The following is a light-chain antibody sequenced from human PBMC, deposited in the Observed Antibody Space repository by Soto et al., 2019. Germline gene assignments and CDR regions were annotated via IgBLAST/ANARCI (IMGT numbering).Light chain of an antibody. V-gene: IGKV1-12*01. J-gene: IGKJ4*01. CDR1: QGISSY. CDR3: QQANNFPLT. CDR2: AAF. Sequence: TQSRSSLSASTGDRVAINCLASQGISSYLAWYQQKPGKAPKLLISAAFSLQSGVPSRFSGSGSGTDFTLTISSLQPEDFATYYCQQANNFPLTFGGGTKVDIK.